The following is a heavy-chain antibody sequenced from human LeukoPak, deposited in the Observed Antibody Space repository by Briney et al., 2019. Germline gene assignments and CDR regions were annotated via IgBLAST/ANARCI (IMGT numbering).Heavy chain of an antibody. CDR2: IRYDGTNK. Sequence: GGSLRLSCAASGFTVSSNYMSWVRQAPGKGLEWVAFIRYDGTNKYYADSVKGRFTISRDNSKNTLYLQMNGLRAEDTAVYYCAKDRVTTSPEYFQHWGQGTLVTVSS. V-gene: IGHV3-30*02. CDR3: AKDRVTTSPEYFQH. D-gene: IGHD4-17*01. CDR1: GFTVSSNY. J-gene: IGHJ1*01.